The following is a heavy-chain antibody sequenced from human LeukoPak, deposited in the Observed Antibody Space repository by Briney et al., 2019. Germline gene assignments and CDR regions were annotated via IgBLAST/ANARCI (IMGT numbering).Heavy chain of an antibody. J-gene: IGHJ4*02. Sequence: ASVKVSCKASGYTFTSYDINWVRQATGQGLEWMGWMNPNSGNTGYAQKFQGRVTMTRNTSISTAYMELSSLRSEDTAVYYCARATPRRYYYVSSGYRDYWGQGTLVTVSS. V-gene: IGHV1-8*01. CDR2: MNPNSGNT. CDR1: GYTFTSYD. D-gene: IGHD3-22*01. CDR3: ARATPRRYYYVSSGYRDY.